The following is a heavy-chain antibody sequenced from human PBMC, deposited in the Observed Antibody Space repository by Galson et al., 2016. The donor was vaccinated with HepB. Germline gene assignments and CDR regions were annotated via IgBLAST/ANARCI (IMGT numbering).Heavy chain of an antibody. Sequence: SLRLSCAASGFTLSGSSMHWVRQASGKGLEWVGRIKNKANEYATAYGASVKGRFSISRDDLRNTAYLQMSSLKIEDTAVYFCLFGGTFYGYWGQGTFVTVSS. V-gene: IGHV3-73*01. CDR3: LFGGTFYGY. CDR2: IKNKANEYAT. J-gene: IGHJ4*02. CDR1: GFTLSGSS. D-gene: IGHD4-17*01.